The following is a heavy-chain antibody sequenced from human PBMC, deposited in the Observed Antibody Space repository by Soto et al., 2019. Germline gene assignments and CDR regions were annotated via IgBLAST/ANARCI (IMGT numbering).Heavy chain of an antibody. CDR2: INHSGST. CDR3: ARARITMVRGPNGRWFDP. CDR1: GGSFSGYY. J-gene: IGHJ5*02. V-gene: IGHV4-34*01. D-gene: IGHD3-10*01. Sequence: SETLSLTCAVYGGSFSGYYWSWIRQPPGKGLEWIGEINHSGSTNYNPSLKSRVTISVDTSKNQFSPKLSSVTAADTAVYYCARARITMVRGPNGRWFDPWGQGTLVTVSS.